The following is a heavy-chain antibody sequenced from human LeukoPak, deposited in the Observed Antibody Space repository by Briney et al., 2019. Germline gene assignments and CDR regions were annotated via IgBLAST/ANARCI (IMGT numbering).Heavy chain of an antibody. CDR3: SKDLPHTRAWALNY. CDR2: IKSKGGGGTI. CDR1: GFTISSNY. Sequence: GGSLRLSCAASGFTISSNYLSWVRQAPGQGPEWVGRIKSKGGGGTIDYASPVKGRFTISRDDSENILYLQMNSLRTDDTAVYYCSKDLPHTRAWALNYWGQGALVTVSS. J-gene: IGHJ4*02. V-gene: IGHV3-15*01. D-gene: IGHD2-2*01.